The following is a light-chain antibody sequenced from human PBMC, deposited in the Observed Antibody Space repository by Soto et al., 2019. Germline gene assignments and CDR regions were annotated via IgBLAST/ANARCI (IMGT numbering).Light chain of an antibody. J-gene: IGKJ4*01. CDR3: QHFHTYPLT. Sequence: EIVLTQSPGSVSLSPGETASLSCRASQTISGSYLAWYQQKPGQAPRLLIYGTTSRATGGPDRFSGGGSGTAFTLTISSLQPEDFATYYCQHFHTYPLTFGGGTKVEVK. CDR1: QTISGSY. CDR2: GTT. V-gene: IGKV3-20*01.